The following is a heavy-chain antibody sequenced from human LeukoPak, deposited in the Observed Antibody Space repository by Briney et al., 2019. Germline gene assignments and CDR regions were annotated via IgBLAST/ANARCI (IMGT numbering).Heavy chain of an antibody. CDR2: INPNSGDT. CDR3: SRAADVVLVPPSDD. D-gene: IGHD2-8*02. CDR1: GYTFIGYF. V-gene: IGHV1-2*02. Sequence: ASVKVSCRASGYTFIGYFMHWGRQAPGQGLEWMGWINPNSGDTNYAQKFKGRVTMARDTSISAAYMELSSLRFDDTAVYYCSRAADVVLVPPSDDWGQGTLVTVSS. J-gene: IGHJ4*02.